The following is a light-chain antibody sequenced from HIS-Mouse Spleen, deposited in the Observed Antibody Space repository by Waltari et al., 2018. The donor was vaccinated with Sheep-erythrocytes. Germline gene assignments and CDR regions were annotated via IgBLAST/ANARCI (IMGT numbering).Light chain of an antibody. J-gene: IGLJ3*02. CDR3: AAWDDSLNGNWV. V-gene: IGLV1-44*01. CDR2: SNN. Sequence: QSVLTQPPSASGTPGQRVTIPCSGSSSNLGSNTVTWYQQPPGTAPKPLTYSNNQRPSGVPDRFSGSKSGTSASLAISGLQSEDEADYYCAAWDDSLNGNWVFGGGTKLTVL. CDR1: SSNLGSNT.